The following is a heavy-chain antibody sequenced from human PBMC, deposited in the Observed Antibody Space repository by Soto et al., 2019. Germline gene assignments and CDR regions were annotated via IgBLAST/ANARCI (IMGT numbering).Heavy chain of an antibody. CDR3: ARRAYRGISYYYGMDV. CDR2: IKQDGSEK. CDR1: GFTFSSYW. Sequence: GGSLRLSCAASGFTFSSYWMSWVRQAPGKGLEWVANIKQDGSEKYYVDSVKGRFTISRDNAKNSLYLQMNSLRAEDTAVYYCARRAYRGISYYYGMDVWGQGTTVTVSS. V-gene: IGHV3-7*05. J-gene: IGHJ6*02. D-gene: IGHD3-10*01.